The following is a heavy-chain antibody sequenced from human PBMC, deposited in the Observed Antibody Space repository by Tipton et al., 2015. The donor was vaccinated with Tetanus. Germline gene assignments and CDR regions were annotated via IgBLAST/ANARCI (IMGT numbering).Heavy chain of an antibody. D-gene: IGHD3-10*01. J-gene: IGHJ4*02. CDR3: AREEVAIKYYFGH. Sequence: QVQLVQSGAEVKKPGASVKVSYKASGYSLTDYYIHWVRQAPGQGLEWMGWINPNNGATNYAQKFQAWVTMTRDTSINTAFMELGSLRSDDTAVYYCAREEVAIKYYFGHWGQVTLVTVSS. CDR2: INPNNGAT. V-gene: IGHV1-2*04. CDR1: GYSLTDYY.